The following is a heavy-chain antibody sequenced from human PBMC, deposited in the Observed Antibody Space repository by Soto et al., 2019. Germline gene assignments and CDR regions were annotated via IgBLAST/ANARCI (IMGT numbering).Heavy chain of an antibody. CDR1: GGSISSGGYY. J-gene: IGHJ4*02. CDR2: IYYSGST. CDR3: ARVGTYCGGDCYGQADY. Sequence: PSETLSLTCTVSGGSISSGGYYWSWIRQHPGKGLEWIGYIYYSGSTYYNPSLKSRVTISVDTSKNQFSLKLSSVTAADTAVYYCARVGTYCGGDCYGQADYWGQGTLVTVSS. D-gene: IGHD2-21*02. V-gene: IGHV4-31*03.